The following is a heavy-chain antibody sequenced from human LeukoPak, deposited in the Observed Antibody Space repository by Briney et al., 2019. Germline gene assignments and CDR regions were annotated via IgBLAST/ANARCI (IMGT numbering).Heavy chain of an antibody. J-gene: IGHJ4*02. V-gene: IGHV3-33*06. CDR3: AKISSSAASNFDY. Sequence: GRSPRLSCAASGFTFSTYAMHWVRQAPGKGLEWVAFIWPDGSKKYYADSVKGRFAISRENSKNTVYLQMNDLRPEDTALYFCAKISSSAASNFDYWGQGPLLTVSS. D-gene: IGHD6-25*01. CDR2: IWPDGSKK. CDR1: GFTFSTYA.